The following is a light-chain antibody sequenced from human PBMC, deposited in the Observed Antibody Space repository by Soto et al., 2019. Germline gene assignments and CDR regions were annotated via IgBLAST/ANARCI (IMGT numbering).Light chain of an antibody. V-gene: IGKV3-20*01. CDR2: STS. J-gene: IGKJ1*01. CDR3: EQYGSLPWT. Sequence: EIVLTQSPGTLPLSPGERATLSCRASQSLSDNYLAWYQQKSDQAPRLLIYSTSSRAPGIPDRFSGSGSGTDFTLTISRLEPEDFAVYHCEQYGSLPWTFGQGTKLEI. CDR1: QSLSDNY.